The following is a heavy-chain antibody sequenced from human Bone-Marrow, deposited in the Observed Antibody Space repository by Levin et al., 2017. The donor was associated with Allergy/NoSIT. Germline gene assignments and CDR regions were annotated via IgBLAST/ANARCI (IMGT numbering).Heavy chain of an antibody. V-gene: IGHV3-30*14. Sequence: GGSLRLSCGASGFTFNRYVMYWVRQAPGKGLEWVGLMSYDGTTQYYADSAKGRFTISRDISKDMLYLQMSSLRVEDTAVYYCARGIWFGELPYYYYYGMHMWGPGIAVTVS. J-gene: IGHJ6*02. CDR1: GFTFNRYV. CDR3: ARGIWFGELPYYYYYGMHM. D-gene: IGHD3-10*01. CDR2: MSYDGTTQ.